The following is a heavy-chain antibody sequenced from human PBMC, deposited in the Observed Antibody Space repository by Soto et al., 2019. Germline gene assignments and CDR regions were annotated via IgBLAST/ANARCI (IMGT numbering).Heavy chain of an antibody. D-gene: IGHD1-20*01. J-gene: IGHJ5*02. CDR1: GFSLTSTGVA. V-gene: IGHV2-5*02. CDR2: IYWDNDK. CDR3: VHSPEFNRNKPLSTWFDA. Sequence: QITLKESGPTLVKPTQTLTLTCTFSGFSLTSTGVAVGWIRQPPGKALEWIALIYWDNDKQYSPSRRSRLTISKDASKTQVGITMSTMDRVDKATYYCVHSPEFNRNKPLSTWFDAWGQGTLVTVSS.